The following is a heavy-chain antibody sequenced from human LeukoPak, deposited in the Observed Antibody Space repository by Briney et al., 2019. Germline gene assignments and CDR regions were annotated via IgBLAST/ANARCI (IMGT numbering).Heavy chain of an antibody. V-gene: IGHV4-39*07. D-gene: IGHD3-16*02. J-gene: IGHJ4*02. CDR3: ARVRRYDCVWGSYRYTGYFDY. Sequence: SETLSLTCTVSGGSISSSSYYWGWIRQPPGKGLEWIGSIYYSGSTYYNPSLKSRVTISVDTSKNQFSLKLSSVTAADTAVYYCARVRRYDCVWGSYRYTGYFDYWGQGTLVTVSS. CDR1: GGSISSSSYY. CDR2: IYYSGST.